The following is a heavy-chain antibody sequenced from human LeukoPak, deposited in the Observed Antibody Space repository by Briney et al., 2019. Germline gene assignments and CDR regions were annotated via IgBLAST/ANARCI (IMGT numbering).Heavy chain of an antibody. CDR1: GFTFTSYA. Sequence: PGGSLRLSCVVSGFTFTSYAMSWVRQAPGKGLEWVSLISGSGDSTYFADSVKGRFTISRDNSKNTLYLQMNSLRVEDTAIYYCAKDQWWFGESDAFDIWGQGTMVTVSS. D-gene: IGHD3-10*01. CDR3: AKDQWWFGESDAFDI. J-gene: IGHJ3*02. V-gene: IGHV3-23*01. CDR2: ISGSGDST.